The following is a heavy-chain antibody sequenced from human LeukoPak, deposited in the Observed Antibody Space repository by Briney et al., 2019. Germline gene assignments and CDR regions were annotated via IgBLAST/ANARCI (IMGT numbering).Heavy chain of an antibody. D-gene: IGHD2-2*01. Sequence: ASVKVSCKASGYTFTSYGISWVRQAPGQGLEWMGWISAYNGNTNYAQKLQGRVTMTRDTSTSTVYMELSSLRSEDTAVYYCARGTPVSLVGSDTDPFDYWGQGTLVTVSS. CDR2: ISAYNGNT. V-gene: IGHV1-18*01. CDR3: ARGTPVSLVGSDTDPFDY. CDR1: GYTFTSYG. J-gene: IGHJ4*02.